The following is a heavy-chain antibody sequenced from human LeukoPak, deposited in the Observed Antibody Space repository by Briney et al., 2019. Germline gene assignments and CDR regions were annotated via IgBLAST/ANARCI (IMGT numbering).Heavy chain of an antibody. CDR2: TVPTIGTT. Sequence: SVKVSCKASGGTFSRYAVSWVRQAPGQGLEWMGRTVPTIGTTNYAQKFQGRVTINVDESTTIAYMELSNLRSEDTAVYYCARGYCSSTSCYTLDYWGQGTLVTVSS. CDR3: ARGYCSSTSCYTLDY. D-gene: IGHD2-2*02. CDR1: GGTFSRYA. J-gene: IGHJ4*02. V-gene: IGHV1-69*11.